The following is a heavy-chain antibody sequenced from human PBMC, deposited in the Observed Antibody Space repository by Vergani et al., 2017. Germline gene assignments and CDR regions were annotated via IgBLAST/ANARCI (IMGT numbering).Heavy chain of an antibody. CDR1: GSTFSSYA. Sequence: EVQLLESGGDLVQPGGSLRLSCAASGSTFSSYAMNWVRQAPGKGLEWVSYISRSSSTIYYADSVKGRFTISRDNSKDTLYLQMNSLRAEDTAVYYCTKGSRGYTGYFFDYWGQGTLATVSS. J-gene: IGHJ4*02. CDR3: TKGSRGYTGYFFDY. V-gene: IGHV3-23*01. D-gene: IGHD5-12*01. CDR2: ISRSSSTI.